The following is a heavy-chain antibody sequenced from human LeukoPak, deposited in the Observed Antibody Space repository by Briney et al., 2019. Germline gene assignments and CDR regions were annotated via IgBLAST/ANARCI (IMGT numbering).Heavy chain of an antibody. CDR3: ARGPVSGWYGSTDY. CDR1: GFTFSSYA. D-gene: IGHD6-19*01. J-gene: IGHJ4*02. V-gene: IGHV3-30-3*01. CDR2: ISYDGSNK. Sequence: PGGSLRLSCAASGFTFSSYAMHWVRQAPGKGLEWVAVISYDGSNKYYADSVKGRFTISRDNSKNTLYLQMNSLRAEDTAVYYCARGPVSGWYGSTDYWGQGTLVTVPS.